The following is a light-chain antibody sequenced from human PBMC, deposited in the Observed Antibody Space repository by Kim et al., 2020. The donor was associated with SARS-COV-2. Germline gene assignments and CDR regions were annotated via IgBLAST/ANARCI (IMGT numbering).Light chain of an antibody. CDR1: QSVLDN. V-gene: IGKV3-15*01. J-gene: IGKJ1*01. CDR2: GAS. CDR3: QHYDNRPPWT. Sequence: SPGERATLFCRASQSVLDNLAWYQQKPGQAPRLLIYGASTRATGIPARFSGSASGTEFTLTISSLQSEDFAVYYCQHYDNRPPWTFGQGTKVDIK.